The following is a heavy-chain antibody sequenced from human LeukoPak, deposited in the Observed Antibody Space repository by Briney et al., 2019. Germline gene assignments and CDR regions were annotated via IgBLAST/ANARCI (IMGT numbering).Heavy chain of an antibody. D-gene: IGHD2-8*01. J-gene: IGHJ4*02. CDR1: GFTFSTYA. CDR3: ARSNGLRYFDR. V-gene: IGHV3-48*03. CDR2: FGSTGPI. Sequence: GGSLRLSCVASGFTFSTYAMNWIRQAPGKGLEWVAYFGSTGPIHYADSMRGRFTISRDNAEMSLFLHMNSLRVDDTAVYYCARSNGLRYFDRWGQGTLVTVSS.